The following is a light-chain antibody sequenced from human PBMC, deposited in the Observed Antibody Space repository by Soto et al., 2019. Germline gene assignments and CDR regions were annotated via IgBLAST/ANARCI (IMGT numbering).Light chain of an antibody. CDR1: QTISTY. CDR3: QQSFSTPRT. CDR2: GAS. J-gene: IGKJ1*01. V-gene: IGKV1-39*01. Sequence: DIQMTQSPSPLSASVGDRVTITCRASQTISTYLNWYEQKPGKAPKLVIYGASSLQSGVPSRFSGSGSGTDFTLTISSLQPEDFGTYYCQQSFSTPRTFGQGTKVDI.